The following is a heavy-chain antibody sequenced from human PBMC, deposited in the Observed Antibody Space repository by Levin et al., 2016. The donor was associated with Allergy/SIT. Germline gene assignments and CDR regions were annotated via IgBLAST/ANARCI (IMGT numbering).Heavy chain of an antibody. Sequence: SVKVSCKASGFTFTSSAVQWVRQARGQRLEWIGWIVVGSGNTNYAQKFQERVTITRDMSTSTAYMELSSLRSEDTAVYYCAADKTPPSPYYYMDVWGKGTTVTVSS. J-gene: IGHJ6*03. CDR3: AADKTPPSPYYYMDV. CDR2: IVVGSGNT. V-gene: IGHV1-58*01. D-gene: IGHD2-2*01. CDR1: GFTFTSSA.